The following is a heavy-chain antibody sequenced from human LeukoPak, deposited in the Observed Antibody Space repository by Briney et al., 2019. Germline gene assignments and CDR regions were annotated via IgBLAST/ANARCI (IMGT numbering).Heavy chain of an antibody. D-gene: IGHD2-8*01. J-gene: IGHJ4*02. CDR3: ARDEVRYCTNGVCFLMDY. V-gene: IGHV3-30*03. CDR2: ISYDGSNK. CDR1: GFTFDDYG. Sequence: GGSLRLSCAASGFTFDDYGMSWVRQAPGKGLEWVAVISYDGSNKYYADSVKGRFTISRDNSKNTLYLQMNSLRAEDTAVYYCARDEVRYCTNGVCFLMDYWGQGTLVTVSS.